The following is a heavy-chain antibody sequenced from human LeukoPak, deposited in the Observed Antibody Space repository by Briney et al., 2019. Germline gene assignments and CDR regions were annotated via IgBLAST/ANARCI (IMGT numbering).Heavy chain of an antibody. J-gene: IGHJ4*02. D-gene: IGHD3-10*01. V-gene: IGHV4-34*01. CDR2: INHSGST. Sequence: SETLSLTCAVYGGSFSGYYWSWIRQPPGKGLEWIGEINHSGSTNYNPSLKSRVTISVDTSKNQFSLKLSSVTAADTAVYYCARTRLVTMVRGVITNYFDYWGQGTLVTVSS. CDR3: ARTRLVTMVRGVITNYFDY. CDR1: GGSFSGYY.